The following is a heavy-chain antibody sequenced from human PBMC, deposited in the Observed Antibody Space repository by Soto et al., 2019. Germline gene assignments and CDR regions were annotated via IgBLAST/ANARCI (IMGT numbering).Heavy chain of an antibody. V-gene: IGHV4-31*03. D-gene: IGHD2-15*01. CDR2: IYYSGST. CDR3: ARVLAVVAATYIDY. Sequence: QVQLQESGPGLVKPSQTLSLTCTVSGGSISSGGYYWSWIRQHPGKGLEWIGYIYYSGSTYYNPSLKSRVTISVDTSKTQFSLKLSSVTAADTAVYYCARVLAVVAATYIDYWGQGTLVTVSS. J-gene: IGHJ4*02. CDR1: GGSISSGGYY.